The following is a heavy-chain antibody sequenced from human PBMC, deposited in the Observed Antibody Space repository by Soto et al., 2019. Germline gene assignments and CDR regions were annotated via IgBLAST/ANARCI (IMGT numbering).Heavy chain of an antibody. D-gene: IGHD2-15*01. CDR3: ARDSNCSGGSCRNRDYFDY. CDR2: IIPILGIA. V-gene: IGHV1-69*04. J-gene: IGHJ4*02. Sequence: SVKVSCKASGGTFSSYTISWVRQAPGQGLEWMGRIIPILGIANYAQKFQGRVTITADKSTSTAYMELSSLRSEDTAVYYCARDSNCSGGSCRNRDYFDYWGQGTLVTVSS. CDR1: GGTFSSYT.